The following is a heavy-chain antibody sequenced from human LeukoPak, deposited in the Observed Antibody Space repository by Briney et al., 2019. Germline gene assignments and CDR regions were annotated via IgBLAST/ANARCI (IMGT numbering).Heavy chain of an antibody. CDR3: ARVSATAAGLYYMDV. D-gene: IGHD6-13*01. Sequence: GGSLRLSCAASGFTFSDYYMSWIRQAPGKGLKWGSYITNSGSTIYYKDSVKGRFTISRDNAKNSLYLQMNSLRAEDTAVYYCARVSATAAGLYYMDVWGKGTTVTVSS. J-gene: IGHJ6*03. CDR2: ITNSGSTI. CDR1: GFTFSDYY. V-gene: IGHV3-11*04.